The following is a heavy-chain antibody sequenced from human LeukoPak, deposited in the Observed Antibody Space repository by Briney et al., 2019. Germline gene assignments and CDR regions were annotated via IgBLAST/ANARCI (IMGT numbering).Heavy chain of an antibody. CDR1: GFTFSNAW. CDR3: ATDGYCSGGSCYSYDN. Sequence: GGSLRLSCAASGFTFSNAWVTWVRQAPGKXLEWVGRSKSKTDGGTTDYGAPVKGRFSISRDDSKSTLYLQMNSLKTEDTAVYYCATDGYCSGGSCYSYDNWGQGTLVTVSS. V-gene: IGHV3-15*01. CDR2: SKSKTDGGTT. J-gene: IGHJ4*02. D-gene: IGHD2-15*01.